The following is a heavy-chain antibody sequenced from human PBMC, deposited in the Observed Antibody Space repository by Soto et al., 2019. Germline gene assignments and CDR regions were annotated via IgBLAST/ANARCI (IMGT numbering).Heavy chain of an antibody. D-gene: IGHD4-4*01. CDR3: ARHTDYINWFDP. J-gene: IGHJ5*02. CDR1: GGSISSSSYY. CDR2: IYYSGST. V-gene: IGHV4-39*01. Sequence: QLQLQESGPGLVKPSETLSLTCTVSGGSISSSSYYWGWIRQPPGKGLEWIGSIYYSGSTYYNPSLKSRVTISVDTSKNQFSLKLSSVTAADTAVYYCARHTDYINWFDPWGQGTRVTVSS.